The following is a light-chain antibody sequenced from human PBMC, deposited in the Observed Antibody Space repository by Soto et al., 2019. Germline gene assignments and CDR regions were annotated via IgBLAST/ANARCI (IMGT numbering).Light chain of an antibody. CDR3: QQSYSTLWT. V-gene: IGKV1-39*01. Sequence: DIPMTQSPSSLSASVGDRVTITCRASQSISSYLNWYQQKPGKAPKLLIYAASSLQSGVPSRFSGSGSGTDFTLTISSLQPEDFATYYCQQSYSTLWTFGQGTKVKIK. CDR1: QSISSY. J-gene: IGKJ1*01. CDR2: AAS.